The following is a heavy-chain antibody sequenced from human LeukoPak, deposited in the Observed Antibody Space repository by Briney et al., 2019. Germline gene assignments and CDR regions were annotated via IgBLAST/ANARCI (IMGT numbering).Heavy chain of an antibody. CDR1: GGTFSSYA. CDR3: ARGGDTAMPNDAFDI. Sequence: GASVKVSCKASGGTFSSYAISWGRQAPGQGLEWMGGIIPIFGTANYAQKFQGRVTITADESTSTAYMELSSLRSEDTAVYYCARGGDTAMPNDAFDIWGQGSMVTVSS. D-gene: IGHD5-18*01. J-gene: IGHJ3*02. V-gene: IGHV1-69*13. CDR2: IIPIFGTA.